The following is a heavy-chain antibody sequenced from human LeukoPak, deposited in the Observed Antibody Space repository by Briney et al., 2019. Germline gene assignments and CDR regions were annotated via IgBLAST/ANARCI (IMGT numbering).Heavy chain of an antibody. J-gene: IGHJ4*02. CDR3: ARGDGTVDY. V-gene: IGHV1-8*01. D-gene: IGHD1-1*01. Sequence: ASVKVSCTASGYTFTSYDINWVRQATGQGLEWMGWMNPNSGNTGYAQKLQGRVTMTTDTSTSTAYMELRSLRSDDTAVYYCARGDGTVDYWGQGTLVTVSS. CDR1: GYTFTSYD. CDR2: MNPNSGNT.